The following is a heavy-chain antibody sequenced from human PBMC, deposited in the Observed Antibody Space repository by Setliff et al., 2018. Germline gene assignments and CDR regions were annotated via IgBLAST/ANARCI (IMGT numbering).Heavy chain of an antibody. D-gene: IGHD2-2*01. CDR1: GGSISSISYY. V-gene: IGHV4-39*01. CDR2: VYDSGTT. CDR3: ASCRYQVPYDY. J-gene: IGHJ4*02. Sequence: PSETLSLTCTVPGGSISSISYYWGWIRQPPGKGLEWIGTVYDSGTTYYNPSLKSRVTIFVDTSKNQFSLNLNSVTVADTGVYYCASCRYQVPYDYWGQGILVTVSS.